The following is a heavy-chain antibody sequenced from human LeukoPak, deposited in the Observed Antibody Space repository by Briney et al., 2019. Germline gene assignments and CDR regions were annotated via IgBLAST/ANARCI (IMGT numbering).Heavy chain of an antibody. V-gene: IGHV3-74*01. D-gene: IGHD1-14*01. CDR1: GFTFSSYW. Sequence: GGSLRLSCAASGFTFSSYWMHWVRQVPGKGLVWAARINPGGSSITYADSVKGRFTISRDNTKNTLYLQMDSLRAEDTGVYYCARSNQADDYWGQGTLVTVSS. CDR2: INPGGSSI. J-gene: IGHJ4*02. CDR3: ARSNQADDY.